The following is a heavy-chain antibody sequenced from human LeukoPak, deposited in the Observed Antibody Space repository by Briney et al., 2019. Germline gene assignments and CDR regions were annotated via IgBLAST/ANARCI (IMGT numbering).Heavy chain of an antibody. D-gene: IGHD4-11*01. J-gene: IGHJ4*02. V-gene: IGHV3-33*05. Sequence: PGGPLRLSCAASGFTFSSCGMHWVRQAPGKGLEWVAVISYDASNKYYAGSVKGRFTISRDNSKSTLYLQMNSLRAEDTAVYYGARVRPGSNYVDFDYWGQGTLVTAYS. CDR3: ARVRPGSNYVDFDY. CDR1: GFTFSSCG. CDR2: ISYDASNK.